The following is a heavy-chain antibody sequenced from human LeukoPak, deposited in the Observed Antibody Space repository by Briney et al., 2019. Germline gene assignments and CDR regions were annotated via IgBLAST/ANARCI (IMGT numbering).Heavy chain of an antibody. J-gene: IGHJ4*02. V-gene: IGHV5-51*01. Sequence: GESLKISCEGSGYSFTSYWIGWVRQMPGKGLEWMGMMYPGDSDARYSPSFQGQVTISADKSISTAYLQWSSLKASDTAMYYCARRYSSSWYLYWGQGTLVTVSS. D-gene: IGHD6-13*01. CDR2: MYPGDSDA. CDR1: GYSFTSYW. CDR3: ARRYSSSWYLY.